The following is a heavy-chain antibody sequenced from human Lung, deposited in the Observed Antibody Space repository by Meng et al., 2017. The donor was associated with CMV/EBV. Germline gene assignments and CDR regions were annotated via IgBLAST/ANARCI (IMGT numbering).Heavy chain of an antibody. V-gene: IGHV3-21*01. J-gene: IGHJ6*02. D-gene: IGHD5-18*01. Sequence: GGSLGLXCAASGFTFSSYSTNWVRQAPGKGLEWVSPISSSSSYIYYADSVKGRLTISRDNAKNSLYLQMNSLRAEDTAVYYFAGWERTAMDPNYYYGMDVXRQGXTVTVSS. CDR1: GFTFSSYS. CDR2: ISSSSSYI. CDR3: AGWERTAMDPNYYYGMDV.